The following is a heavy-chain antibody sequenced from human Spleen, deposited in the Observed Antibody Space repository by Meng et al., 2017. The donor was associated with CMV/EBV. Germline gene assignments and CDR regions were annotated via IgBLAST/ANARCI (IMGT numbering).Heavy chain of an antibody. Sequence: GSLRLSCTVSGGSISRSSYYWGWIRQPPGKGLEWIGTIYYSGSTYYNPSLKTRVTISVDTSKNQFSLQLSSVTAADTAVYYCASDVIAAVGTIDYWGQGTLVTVSS. D-gene: IGHD6-13*01. V-gene: IGHV4-39*07. CDR1: GGSISRSSYY. J-gene: IGHJ4*02. CDR2: IYYSGST. CDR3: ASDVIAAVGTIDY.